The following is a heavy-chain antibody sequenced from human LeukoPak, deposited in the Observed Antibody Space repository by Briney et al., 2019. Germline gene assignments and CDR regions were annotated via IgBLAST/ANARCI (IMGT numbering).Heavy chain of an antibody. J-gene: IGHJ4*02. D-gene: IGHD3-16*01. CDR1: GGSISSSSYY. CDR3: ASHGPPYRGQLGSFDY. Sequence: SETLSLTCTVSGGSISSSSYYWGWIRQPPGKGLEWIGSIYYSGSTYYNPSLKSRVTISVDTSKNQFSLKLSSVTAADTAVYYCASHGPPYRGQLGSFDYWGQGTLVTVSS. CDR2: IYYSGST. V-gene: IGHV4-39*01.